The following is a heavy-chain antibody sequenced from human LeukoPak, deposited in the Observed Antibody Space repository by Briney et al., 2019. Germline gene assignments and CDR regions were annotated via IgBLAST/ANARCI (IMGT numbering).Heavy chain of an antibody. V-gene: IGHV1-2*02. CDR1: GYTFTGYY. Sequence: ASVKLSCKASGYTFTGYYMHWVRQAPGQGLEWMGWINPNSGGTNYAQKFQGRVTMTRDTSISTAYMEVSRLRSEDTAVYYCARVREDYYDSSGYFDYWGQGTLVTVSS. CDR3: ARVREDYYDSSGYFDY. D-gene: IGHD3-22*01. J-gene: IGHJ4*02. CDR2: INPNSGGT.